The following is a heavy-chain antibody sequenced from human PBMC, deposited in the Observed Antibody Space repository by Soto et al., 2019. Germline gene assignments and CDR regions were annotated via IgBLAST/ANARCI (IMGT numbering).Heavy chain of an antibody. Sequence: ADTLSLTCTVSGGSVSSGNYYWSWIRQPPGKGLELIGYIYYSGSTNYNPSLKSRVTISVDTSKNQFSLKLSPVTAADTAVYFCARDGREYQLLLDGMHXWGQGTTVTVS. J-gene: IGHJ6*02. CDR2: IYYSGST. CDR3: ARDGREYQLLLDGMHX. V-gene: IGHV4-61*01. CDR1: GGSVSSGNYY. D-gene: IGHD2-2*01.